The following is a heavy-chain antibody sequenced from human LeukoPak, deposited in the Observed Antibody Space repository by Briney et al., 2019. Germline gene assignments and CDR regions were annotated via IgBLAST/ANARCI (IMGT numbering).Heavy chain of an antibody. CDR1: GYTFTSYA. J-gene: IGHJ4*02. CDR2: INAGNGNT. Sequence: ASVKVSCKASGYTFTSYAMHWVRQAPGQRLEWMGWINAGNGNTKYSQKFQGRVTITRDTSASTAYMELSSLRSEDTAVYYCARDAVAAAGFFDYWGQGTLVTVSS. D-gene: IGHD6-13*01. V-gene: IGHV1-3*01. CDR3: ARDAVAAAGFFDY.